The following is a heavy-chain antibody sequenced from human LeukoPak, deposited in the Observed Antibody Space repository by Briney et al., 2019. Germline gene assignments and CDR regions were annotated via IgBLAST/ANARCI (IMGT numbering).Heavy chain of an antibody. D-gene: IGHD3-3*01. V-gene: IGHV3-53*05. CDR1: GFTVSSNY. CDR2: IYSGGST. J-gene: IGHJ4*02. CDR3: AKDPSYYDFWSGNYYFDY. Sequence: GGSLRLSCAASGFTVSSNYMSWVRQAPGKGLEWVSVIYSGGSTYYADSVKGRFTISRDNSKNTLYLQMNSLRAEDTAVYYCAKDPSYYDFWSGNYYFDYWGQGTLVTVSS.